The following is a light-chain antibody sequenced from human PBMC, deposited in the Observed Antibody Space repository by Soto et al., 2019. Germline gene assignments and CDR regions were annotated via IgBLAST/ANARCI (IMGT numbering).Light chain of an antibody. J-gene: IGLJ2*01. CDR3: SSFVSSSALVV. CDR1: SSDVGNYNY. CDR2: GVS. V-gene: IGLV2-14*01. Sequence: QSALTQPASVSGSPGQSITISCTGTSSDVGNYNYVSWYQQHPGKAPKLMIYGVSNRPSGVSDRFSGSKSGNTASLTISGLQAEDEADYYCSSFVSSSALVVFGGGTKVTVL.